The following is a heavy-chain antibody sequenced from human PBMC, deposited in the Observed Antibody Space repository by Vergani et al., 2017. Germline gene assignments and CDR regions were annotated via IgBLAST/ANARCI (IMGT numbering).Heavy chain of an antibody. CDR1: GGSISSGDHC. J-gene: IGHJ6*03. CDR3: ARVDTXVPATSHFYYMDV. D-gene: IGHD6-25*01. CDR2: IFYSGTT. V-gene: IGHV4-31*11. Sequence: QVQLQESGPGVVKPSQTLALTCAVSGGSISSGDHCWTWIRQRPGKGLEWIGYIFYSGTTYDNPSLRSRLNISVDTSQNQFSLKLRSVTAADTAVYYCARVDTXVPATSHFYYMDVWGKGTTVVVSS.